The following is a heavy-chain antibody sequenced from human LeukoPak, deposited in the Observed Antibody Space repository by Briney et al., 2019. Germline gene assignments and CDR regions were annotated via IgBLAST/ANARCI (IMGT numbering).Heavy chain of an antibody. V-gene: IGHV1-69*13. D-gene: IGHD3-3*01. CDR2: IIPIFGTA. CDR3: ARNDFWSGYQFDY. Sequence: ASVKVSCKASGGTFSSYAISWVRQAPGQGLEWMGGIIPIFGTANYAQKFQGRVTITADESTSTAYMELSSLRSEDTVVYYCARNDFWSGYQFDYWGQGTLVTVSS. J-gene: IGHJ4*02. CDR1: GGTFSSYA.